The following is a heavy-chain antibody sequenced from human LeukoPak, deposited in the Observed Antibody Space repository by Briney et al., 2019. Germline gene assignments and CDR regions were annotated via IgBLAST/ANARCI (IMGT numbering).Heavy chain of an antibody. Sequence: PGGSLRLSCAASGFTFSSYGMHWVRQAPGKGLEWVAFIRYDGSNKYYADSVKGRFTISRDNSKNTLYLQMNSLRAEDTAVYYCAKDQASITMIVAGYYFDYWGQGTLVTVSS. V-gene: IGHV3-30*02. CDR3: AKDQASITMIVAGYYFDY. D-gene: IGHD3-22*01. J-gene: IGHJ4*02. CDR1: GFTFSSYG. CDR2: IRYDGSNK.